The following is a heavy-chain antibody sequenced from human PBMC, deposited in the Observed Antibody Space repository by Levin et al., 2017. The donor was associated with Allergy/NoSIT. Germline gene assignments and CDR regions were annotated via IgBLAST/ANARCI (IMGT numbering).Heavy chain of an antibody. D-gene: IGHD2-8*02. CDR3: ARGSGGVYCTGAGCYAY. Sequence: GGSLRLSCTVSGFTFSTSDMSWVRQAPGKGLEWVSFIDTGGSAFYADSVKGRFTISRDNPKNTFYLQMNSLRADDSAVYYGARGSGGVYCTGAGCYAYWGQGTLVTVSS. V-gene: IGHV3-53*01. CDR1: GFTFSTSD. CDR2: IDTGGSA. J-gene: IGHJ4*02.